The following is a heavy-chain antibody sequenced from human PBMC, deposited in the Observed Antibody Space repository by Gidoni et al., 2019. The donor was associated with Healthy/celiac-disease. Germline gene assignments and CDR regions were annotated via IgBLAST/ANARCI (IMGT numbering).Heavy chain of an antibody. D-gene: IGHD5-18*01. J-gene: IGHJ6*02. CDR2: ISCSGGRT. Sequence: EVQLLESGGGLVQPGGSMRLSCAASGFTFSSYAMSWVRQAPGKGLEWVSAISCSGGRTYYADSVKGRFTISRDNSKNTLYLQMNSLRAEDTAVYYCAKGYSYVSEYYYYGMDVWGQGTTVTVSS. V-gene: IGHV3-23*01. CDR3: AKGYSYVSEYYYYGMDV. CDR1: GFTFSSYA.